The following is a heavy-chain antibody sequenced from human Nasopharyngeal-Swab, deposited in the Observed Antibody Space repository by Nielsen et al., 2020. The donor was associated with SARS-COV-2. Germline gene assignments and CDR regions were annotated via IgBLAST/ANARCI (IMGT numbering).Heavy chain of an antibody. D-gene: IGHD1-26*01. J-gene: IGHJ4*02. CDR3: VSVGSIEY. CDR2: IWYDGSKK. Sequence: GGSLRLSCVASGFTYKYGMNWVRQAPGKGLEWVSVIWYDGSKKFYAESVKGRFSISRDESKNTVYLQMSSLRVEDTAVYYCVSVGSIEYWGPGTLVTVSS. CDR1: GFTYKYG. V-gene: IGHV3-33*01.